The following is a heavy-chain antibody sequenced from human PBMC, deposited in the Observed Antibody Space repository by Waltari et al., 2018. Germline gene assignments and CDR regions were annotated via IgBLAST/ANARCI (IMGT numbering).Heavy chain of an antibody. D-gene: IGHD3-10*01. CDR2: LYHAGNT. V-gene: IGHV3-53*01. Sequence: EVQLVESGGHLIQPGGSLRLSCGASCFTVSSYYMNWVRQAPGKGLEWVSILYHAGNTYYADSVKGRFTFSRDNSKNTLYLQMNSLRAEDTAVYYCARGNTKYGMDVWGQGTTVTVSS. J-gene: IGHJ6*02. CDR1: CFTVSSYY. CDR3: ARGNTKYGMDV.